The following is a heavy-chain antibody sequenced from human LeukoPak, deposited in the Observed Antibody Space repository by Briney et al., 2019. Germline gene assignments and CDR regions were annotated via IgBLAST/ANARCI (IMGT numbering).Heavy chain of an antibody. V-gene: IGHV3-23*01. CDR1: GFTFDDYG. CDR2: ISGSGGST. J-gene: IGHJ4*02. Sequence: GSLRLSCAASGFTFDDYGMSWVRQAPGKGLEWVSAISGSGGSTYYADSVKGRFTISRDNSKNTLYLQMNSLRAEDTAVYYCAEPEGGYYDIRPDWGQGTLVTVSS. D-gene: IGHD3-22*01. CDR3: AEPEGGYYDIRPD.